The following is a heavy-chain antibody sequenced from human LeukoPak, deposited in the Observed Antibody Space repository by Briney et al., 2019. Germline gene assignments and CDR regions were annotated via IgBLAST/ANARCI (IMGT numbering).Heavy chain of an antibody. Sequence: PGTSLRLSCAASGFSFSGHGMHWVRQAPGKGLEWVAVIWYDGSKKYFADSVKGRFTISRDDSKNTLYLQMNSLRAEDTAVYYCARDYCSTTSCLDYWGQGTLVTVSS. V-gene: IGHV3-33*01. J-gene: IGHJ4*02. CDR2: IWYDGSKK. CDR3: ARDYCSTTSCLDY. CDR1: GFSFSGHG. D-gene: IGHD2-2*01.